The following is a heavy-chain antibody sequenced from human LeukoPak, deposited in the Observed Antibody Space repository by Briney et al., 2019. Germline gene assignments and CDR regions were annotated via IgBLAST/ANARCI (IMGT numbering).Heavy chain of an antibody. CDR3: ASRIVGTPDYFDY. Sequence: GGSLRLSCAASGFTFRTYCMSWVRQAPGKGLEWVANIFQDGNDKYYVDSAKGRFTISRDNAKNSLYLQLNSLRVEDTAVYYCASRIVGTPDYFDYWGQGTLVTVSS. V-gene: IGHV3-7*01. D-gene: IGHD1-26*01. CDR1: GFTFRTYC. CDR2: IFQDGNDK. J-gene: IGHJ4*02.